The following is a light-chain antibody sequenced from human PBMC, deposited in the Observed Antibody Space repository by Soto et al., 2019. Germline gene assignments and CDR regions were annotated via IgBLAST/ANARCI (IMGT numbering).Light chain of an antibody. J-gene: IGKJ1*01. Sequence: EIVLTQSPATLSLSPGERATLSCRASQSLSSNFLAWYQQKPGQPPRLLIYDSSTRATGFPDRFSGSGSGTDFTLTINGLQPDDFATYYCQQYNGYRTWTFGQGTKVDIK. CDR3: QQYNGYRTWT. CDR1: QSLSSNF. CDR2: DSS. V-gene: IGKV3D-7*01.